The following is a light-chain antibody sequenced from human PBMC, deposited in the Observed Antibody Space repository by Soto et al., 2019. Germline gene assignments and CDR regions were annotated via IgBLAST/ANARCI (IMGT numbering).Light chain of an antibody. CDR3: QKYNKAPWT. V-gene: IGKV1-27*01. CDR2: GAS. Sequence: DIEMTHSPSSLSASVGDRVTISCRASQGLQKTVAWYQQNPGKAPKLLIYGASTLQSGVPSRFSGSGSGTDFILTISSLQPEDVATYYCQKYNKAPWTFGQGTKV. J-gene: IGKJ1*01. CDR1: QGLQKT.